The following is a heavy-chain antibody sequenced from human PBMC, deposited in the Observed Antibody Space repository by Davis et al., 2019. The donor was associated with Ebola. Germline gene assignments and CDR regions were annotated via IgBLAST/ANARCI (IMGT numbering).Heavy chain of an antibody. D-gene: IGHD2-15*01. Sequence: PGGSLRLSCAASGFSLSNYWVYWVRQAPGRGLVWVSRMNIDGTDIHYADSVRGRFTISRDNAKNILFLQMDSLRAEDTALYYCASVVGASGLGVWGQGTPVTASS. J-gene: IGHJ6*01. CDR1: GFSLSNYW. CDR3: ASVVGASGLGV. CDR2: MNIDGTDI. V-gene: IGHV3-74*01.